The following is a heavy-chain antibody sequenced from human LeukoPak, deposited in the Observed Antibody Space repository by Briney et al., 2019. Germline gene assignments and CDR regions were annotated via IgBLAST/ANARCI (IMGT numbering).Heavy chain of an antibody. CDR2: FSGTSGLT. Sequence: GGSLRLSCVASGFDFSSYGLSWVRQSPGKGLEWVSTFSGTSGLTYYADSVQGRFTISRDNSKSTLCLQMNSLRAEDTAVYYCAKQLGYCSDGSCYFPYWGQGTLVTVSS. D-gene: IGHD2-15*01. CDR1: GFDFSSYG. J-gene: IGHJ4*02. CDR3: AKQLGYCSDGSCYFPY. V-gene: IGHV3-23*01.